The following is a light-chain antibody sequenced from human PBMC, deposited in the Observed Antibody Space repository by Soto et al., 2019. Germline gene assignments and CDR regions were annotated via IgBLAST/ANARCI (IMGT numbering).Light chain of an antibody. V-gene: IGLV2-14*03. Sequence: QSVLTQPASVSGSPGQSITISCTGTSSDAGGYNYVSWYQQHPGKAPKLMIYDVSSRPSGVSYRFSGSKSGNTASLTISGLQAEDGADYYCSSYTSSNTRYVFGTGTKVTVL. CDR1: SSDAGGYNY. CDR3: SSYTSSNTRYV. J-gene: IGLJ1*01. CDR2: DVS.